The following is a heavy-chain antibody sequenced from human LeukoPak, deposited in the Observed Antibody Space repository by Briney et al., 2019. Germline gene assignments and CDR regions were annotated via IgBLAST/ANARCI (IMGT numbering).Heavy chain of an antibody. D-gene: IGHD3-22*01. J-gene: IGHJ1*01. CDR1: GGSISSYY. V-gene: IGHV4-59*01. CDR2: IYYSGST. CDR3: AGAVVITSAEYFQH. Sequence: SETLSLTCTVSGGSISSYYWSWIRQPPGKGLEWIGYIYYSGSTNYNPSLKRRVTISLDTSKNQFSLKLSSVTAADTAVYYCAGAVVITSAEYFQHWGQGTLVTVSS.